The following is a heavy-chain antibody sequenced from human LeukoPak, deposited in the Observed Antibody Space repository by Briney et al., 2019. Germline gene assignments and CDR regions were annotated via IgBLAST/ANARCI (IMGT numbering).Heavy chain of an antibody. CDR3: ARVQGGLMVYAKDY. V-gene: IGHV4-34*01. CDR1: GGSFSGYY. Sequence: PSETLSLTCAVYGGSFSGYYWSWIRQPPGKGLEWIGEINHSGSTNYNPSLKRRVTISVDTSKNQFSLKLSSVTAADTAVYYCARVQGGLMVYAKDYWGQGTLVTVSS. D-gene: IGHD2-8*01. J-gene: IGHJ4*02. CDR2: INHSGST.